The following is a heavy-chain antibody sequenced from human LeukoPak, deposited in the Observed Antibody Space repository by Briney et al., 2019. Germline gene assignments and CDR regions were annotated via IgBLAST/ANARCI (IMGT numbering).Heavy chain of an antibody. V-gene: IGHV1-3*01. J-gene: IGHJ5*02. CDR2: LNAGNGNT. CDR3: ARDTYSSGWENWFDP. D-gene: IGHD6-19*01. CDR1: GYIFTSYA. Sequence: ASVKVSCKASGYIFTSYAMHWVRQAPGQRLEWMGWLNAGNGNTKYSQKFQGRVTITRDTSASTAYMELSSLRSEDTAVYYCARDTYSSGWENWFDPWGQGTLVTVSS.